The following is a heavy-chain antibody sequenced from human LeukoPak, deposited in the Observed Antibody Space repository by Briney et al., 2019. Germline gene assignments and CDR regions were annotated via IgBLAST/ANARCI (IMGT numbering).Heavy chain of an antibody. Sequence: GGSLRLSCAASGFTFSSYEMNWVRQAPGKGLEWVSYISSSGSTIYYADSVKGRFTISRDNAKNSLYLQMNSLRAEDTAVYYCARAVGPATAILYAYYYYYMDVWGKGTTVTISS. D-gene: IGHD2-2*02. V-gene: IGHV3-48*03. CDR3: ARAVGPATAILYAYYYYYMDV. J-gene: IGHJ6*03. CDR1: GFTFSSYE. CDR2: ISSSGSTI.